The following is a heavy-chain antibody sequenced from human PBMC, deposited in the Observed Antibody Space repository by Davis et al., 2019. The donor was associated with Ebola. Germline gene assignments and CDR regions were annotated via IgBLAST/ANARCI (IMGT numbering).Heavy chain of an antibody. CDR2: VYYTGNT. CDR1: GDSMSPYY. D-gene: IGHD3-10*01. V-gene: IGHV4-59*01. J-gene: IGHJ4*02. CDR3: ARMRCSLESCYKLYFDF. Sequence: PSETLSLTCDVLGDSMSPYYWNWIRQSPGKGLEYIGYVYYTGNTNYNPSLRGRVSISVDRSRRQFSLKLTSVTAADTAVYYCARMRCSLESCYKLYFDFWGQGALVTVSS.